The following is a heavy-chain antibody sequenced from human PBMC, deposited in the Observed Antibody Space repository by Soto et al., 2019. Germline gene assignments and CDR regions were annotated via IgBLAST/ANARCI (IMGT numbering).Heavy chain of an antibody. D-gene: IGHD3-10*01. V-gene: IGHV1-69*04. CDR1: GGTFSSYT. J-gene: IGHJ4*02. CDR2: IIPILGIA. CDR3: AKEGNGVRGPDY. Sequence: SVKVSCKASGGTFSSYTISWVRQAPGQGLEWMGRIIPILGIANYAQKFQGRVTITADKSTSTAYMELNSLRVEDTAVYYCAKEGNGVRGPDYWGQGTLVTVSS.